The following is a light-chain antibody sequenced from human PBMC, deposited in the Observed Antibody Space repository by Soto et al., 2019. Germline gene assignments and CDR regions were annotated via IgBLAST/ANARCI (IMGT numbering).Light chain of an antibody. J-gene: IGLJ1*01. Sequence: QSVLTQPASVSGSPGQSISISCTGTSSDVGAYNYVYWYQHHPGKAPKLLIYEVNNPPSGVSDRFSGSKSGNTASLTISGLQAEDEGDYYCNSYTRSSTDVFGTGTKVTVL. CDR3: NSYTRSSTDV. CDR2: EVN. V-gene: IGLV2-14*01. CDR1: SSDVGAYNY.